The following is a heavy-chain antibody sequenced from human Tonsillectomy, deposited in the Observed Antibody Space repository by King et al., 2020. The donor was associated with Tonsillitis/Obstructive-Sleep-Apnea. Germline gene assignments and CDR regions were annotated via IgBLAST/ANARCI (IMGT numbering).Heavy chain of an antibody. CDR2: INPSGGST. CDR3: ARGRLGIRFLEWRWFDP. D-gene: IGHD3-3*01. CDR1: GYTFTSYY. J-gene: IGHJ5*02. Sequence: QLVQSGAEVKKPGASVKVSCKESGYTFTSYYMHWVRQPPGQGLEWMGIINPSGGSTSYVQEFQGRVTITRDTSTSTVYMELSSLRSEDTAVYYCARGRLGIRFLEWRWFDPWGQGTLVTVSS. V-gene: IGHV1-46*01.